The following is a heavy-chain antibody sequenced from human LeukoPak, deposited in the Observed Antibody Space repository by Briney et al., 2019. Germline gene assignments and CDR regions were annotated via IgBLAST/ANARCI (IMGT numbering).Heavy chain of an antibody. Sequence: AAVKVFCKASGYTFTSYAMHWVRQAPGQGLEWMGWISAYNGNTKNVQKFQGRVTMTTDTSTSIAYMELRSLRSDDTAVYYCARGGQLLTSDFDYWGQGTLVTVSS. V-gene: IGHV1-18*01. J-gene: IGHJ4*02. CDR3: ARGGQLLTSDFDY. D-gene: IGHD4-23*01. CDR2: ISAYNGNT. CDR1: GYTFTSYA.